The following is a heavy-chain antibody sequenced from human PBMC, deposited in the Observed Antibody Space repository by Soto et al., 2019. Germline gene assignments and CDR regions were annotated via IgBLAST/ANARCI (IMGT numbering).Heavy chain of an antibody. CDR3: ARLHSHDFYDRSIYVP. D-gene: IGHD3-22*01. Sequence: PSETLSLTCSVSGASISIGTDYWGWIRQPPGKGLEWIGNIHYSGSTYYNPSLKSRVNISVDTSKNQFSLKLSSVTAADTAMYYCARLHSHDFYDRSIYVPWGQGAPVTGSS. CDR2: IHYSGST. CDR1: GASISIGTDY. J-gene: IGHJ4*02. V-gene: IGHV4-39*01.